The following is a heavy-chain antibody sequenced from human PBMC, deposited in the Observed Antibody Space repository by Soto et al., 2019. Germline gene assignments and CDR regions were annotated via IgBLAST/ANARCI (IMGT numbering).Heavy chain of an antibody. Sequence: QITLKESGPTLVKPTQTLTLTCSFSGFSLTSSGAGVAWIRQPPGKALEWLALIYWNDDKRYTPSLKSRLTITKDTSRNQVVLTMTNMDPVDTATYFCAHSPFYDSSGYPTYWGQGTLVTVSS. CDR1: GFSLTSSGAG. V-gene: IGHV2-5*01. CDR3: AHSPFYDSSGYPTY. CDR2: IYWNDDK. D-gene: IGHD3-22*01. J-gene: IGHJ4*02.